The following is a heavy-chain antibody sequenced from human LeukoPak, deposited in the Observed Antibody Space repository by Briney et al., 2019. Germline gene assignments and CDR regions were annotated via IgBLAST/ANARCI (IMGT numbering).Heavy chain of an antibody. CDR2: IWYDGSNK. CDR3: ARDRGYRGYDLDY. CDR1: GFTFSSYG. Sequence: GGSLRLSCAASGFTFSSYGMHWVRQAPGKGLEWVAVIWYDGSNKYYPDSVKGRFTISRDNSKNTLYLQMNSLRAEDTAVYYCARDRGYRGYDLDYWGQGTLVTVSS. V-gene: IGHV3-33*01. J-gene: IGHJ4*02. D-gene: IGHD5-12*01.